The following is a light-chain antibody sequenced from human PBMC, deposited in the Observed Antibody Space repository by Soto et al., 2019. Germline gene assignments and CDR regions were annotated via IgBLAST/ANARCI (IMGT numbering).Light chain of an antibody. CDR3: AAWDDSLNGSLV. Sequence: QSVLTQPPSASGTPGQRVTISCSGSSSNIGSNTVNWHQQLPGTAPKLLIYSNNQRPSGVPDRFSGSKSGTSASLAISGLQSEDEADYYCAAWDDSLNGSLVFGGGTKLTVL. CDR1: SSNIGSNT. V-gene: IGLV1-44*01. J-gene: IGLJ3*02. CDR2: SNN.